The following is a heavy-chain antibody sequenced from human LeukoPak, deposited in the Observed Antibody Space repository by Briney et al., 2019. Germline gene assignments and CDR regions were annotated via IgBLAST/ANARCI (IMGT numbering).Heavy chain of an antibody. CDR1: GFTFRNYA. CDR3: TKWGDYDGSTGYYDSDY. CDR2: IVGNGVST. J-gene: IGHJ4*02. Sequence: GASLRLSCAASGFTFRNYAMSWVRQAPGKGLEWVSAIVGNGVSTYYADSVQGRFTISRDNSKNTLYLQMNSLRAEDTALYYCTKWGDYDGSTGYYDSDYWGQGTLVAVSS. V-gene: IGHV3-23*01. D-gene: IGHD3-9*01.